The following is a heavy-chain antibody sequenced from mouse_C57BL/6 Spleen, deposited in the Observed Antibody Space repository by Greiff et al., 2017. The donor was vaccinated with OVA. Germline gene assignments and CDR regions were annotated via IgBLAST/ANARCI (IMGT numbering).Heavy chain of an antibody. Sequence: EVQGVESGGDLVKPGGSLKLSCAASGFTFSSYGMSWVRQTPDKRLEWVATLSSGGSYTYYPDSVKGRFTISRDNAKNTLYLQMSSLKSDDTAMYYCARHYVSSVAWFAYWGQGTLVTVSA. J-gene: IGHJ3*01. D-gene: IGHD1-1*01. CDR3: ARHYVSSVAWFAY. CDR2: LSSGGSYT. V-gene: IGHV5-6*01. CDR1: GFTFSSYG.